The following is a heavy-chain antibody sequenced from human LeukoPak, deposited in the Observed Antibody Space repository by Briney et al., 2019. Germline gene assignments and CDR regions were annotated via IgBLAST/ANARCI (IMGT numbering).Heavy chain of an antibody. Sequence: GGSPRLSCAASGFIFNSYSMNWVRQAPGKGLEWVSSITSSSTYIYYADSVKGRFTISRDNAKNSLYLQMSSLSAEDTAVCYCARTMGATIDYWGQGTLVTVSS. CDR1: GFIFNSYS. CDR3: ARTMGATIDY. D-gene: IGHD1-26*01. J-gene: IGHJ4*02. V-gene: IGHV3-21*01. CDR2: ITSSSTYI.